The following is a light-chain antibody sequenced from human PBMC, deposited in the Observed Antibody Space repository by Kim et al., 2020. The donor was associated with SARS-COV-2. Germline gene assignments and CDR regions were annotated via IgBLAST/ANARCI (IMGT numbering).Light chain of an antibody. V-gene: IGLV1-44*01. J-gene: IGLJ3*02. CDR3: AAWDGRLNGWV. CDR2: SEN. CDR1: SSNIGSNV. Sequence: GQGVTISCYGSSSNIGSNVVNWYQHLPGTAPRLVIYSENQRPSGVPDRFSGSKSGTSGSLAISGLQSEDEADYYCAAWDGRLNGWVFGGGTQLTVL.